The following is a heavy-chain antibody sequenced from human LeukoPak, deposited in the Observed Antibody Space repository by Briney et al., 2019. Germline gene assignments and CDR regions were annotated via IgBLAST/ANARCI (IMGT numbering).Heavy chain of an antibody. Sequence: GGSLRLSCAASGFTFSSYAMSWVRQAPGKGLEWVSAISGSGGSTYYADSVKGRFTISRDNSKNTLYLQMNSLRAEDTAVYYCAKGLGYDSSGYYSGFDYRGQGTLVTVSS. CDR1: GFTFSSYA. D-gene: IGHD3-22*01. V-gene: IGHV3-23*01. J-gene: IGHJ4*02. CDR2: ISGSGGST. CDR3: AKGLGYDSSGYYSGFDY.